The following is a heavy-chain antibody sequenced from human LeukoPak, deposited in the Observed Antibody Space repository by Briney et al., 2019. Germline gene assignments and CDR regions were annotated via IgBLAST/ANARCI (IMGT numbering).Heavy chain of an antibody. CDR3: AKDEEVSIVPDAFDI. Sequence: GGSLRLSCAASGFTFSSYGMHWVRQAPGKGLEGVAFIRYDGSNKYYADSVKGRFTISRDNSKNTLYLQMNSLRAEDTAVYYCAKDEEVSIVPDAFDIWGQGTMVTVPS. CDR1: GFTFSSYG. CDR2: IRYDGSNK. V-gene: IGHV3-30*02. D-gene: IGHD2-2*01. J-gene: IGHJ3*02.